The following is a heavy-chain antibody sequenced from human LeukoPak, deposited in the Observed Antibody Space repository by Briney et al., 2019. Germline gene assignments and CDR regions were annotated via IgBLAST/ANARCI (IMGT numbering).Heavy chain of an antibody. D-gene: IGHD3-3*02. CDR1: GFTFSTSA. Sequence: GAPVNVSCKASGFTFSTSAVQWVRQARGQCLEWIGWIVVGSGNTKYAQKFQERVTITRDMSTSTAYMELSSQRSEDTAVYYCAAEIRTPSPGCFDPWGQGTLVTVSS. J-gene: IGHJ5*02. V-gene: IGHV1-58*01. CDR3: AAEIRTPSPGCFDP. CDR2: IVVGSGNT.